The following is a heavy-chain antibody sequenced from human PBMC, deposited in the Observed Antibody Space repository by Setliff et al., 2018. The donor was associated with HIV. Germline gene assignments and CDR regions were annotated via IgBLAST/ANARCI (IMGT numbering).Heavy chain of an antibody. D-gene: IGHD2-15*01. CDR3: AIRREVVVATTRRGLDI. CDR2: MNPNSGNT. J-gene: IGHJ3*02. CDR1: GYTFTGYY. V-gene: IGHV1-8*02. Sequence: ASVKVSCKASGYTFTGYYIHWVRQAAGQGLEWMGWMNPNSGNTGYAQRFQGRLTMTRNTSISTAYMELNSLMSEDTAVYFCAIRREVVVATTRRGLDIWGQGTMVTV.